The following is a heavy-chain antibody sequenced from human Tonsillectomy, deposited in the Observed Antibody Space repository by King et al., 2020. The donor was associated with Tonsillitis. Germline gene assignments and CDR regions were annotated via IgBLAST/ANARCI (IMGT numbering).Heavy chain of an antibody. CDR3: ARWGGQQLGDY. CDR1: GYNFTSYW. J-gene: IGHJ4*02. V-gene: IGHV5-51*01. CDR2: IDPGDSDT. D-gene: IGHD6-13*01. Sequence: EVQLVESGAEVKKPGESLKISCKGSGYNFTSYWSGWLRQMPGKGLELIGIIDPGDSDTRYSPSFQGKVTMSGDKSISTAYLQWSSLKASDTAMYYCARWGGQQLGDYWGQGTLVTVSS.